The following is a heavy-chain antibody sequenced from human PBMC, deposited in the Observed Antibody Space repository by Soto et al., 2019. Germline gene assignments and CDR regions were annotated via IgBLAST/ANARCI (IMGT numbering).Heavy chain of an antibody. CDR1: GGSISSYY. CDR3: ARGHMVTTFYYGMDV. V-gene: IGHV4-59*01. Sequence: QVQLQESGPGLVKPSETLSLTCTVSGGSISSYYWSWIRQPPGKGLEWIGYIYYSGSTNYNPSLKSRVTISVDTSKNQFSLKLSSVTAADTAVYFCARGHMVTTFYYGMDVWGQGTTVTVSS. D-gene: IGHD4-4*01. J-gene: IGHJ6*02. CDR2: IYYSGST.